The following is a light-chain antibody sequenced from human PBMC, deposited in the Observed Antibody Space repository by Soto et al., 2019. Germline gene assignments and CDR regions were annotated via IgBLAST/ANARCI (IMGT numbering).Light chain of an antibody. Sequence: QLVLTQPASVSGSLGQSITISCTGTSSDVGGYNYVSWYQHHPGKDPKVVIFEVTKRPSGVSSRFSGAKSGNTASLTVSGLQAEDGGDYDCSPFTTPSTVLFGGGTK. CDR3: SPFTTPSTVL. J-gene: IGLJ2*01. CDR1: SSDVGGYNY. V-gene: IGLV2-14*01. CDR2: EVT.